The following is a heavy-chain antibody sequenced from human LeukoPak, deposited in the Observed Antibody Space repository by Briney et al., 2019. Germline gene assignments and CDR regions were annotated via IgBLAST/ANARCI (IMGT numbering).Heavy chain of an antibody. D-gene: IGHD3-10*01. J-gene: IGHJ4*02. Sequence: PGGSLRLSCAASGFTFSNAWMSWVRQAPGKGLEWVGRIKSKTDGGTTDYAAPVKGRFTISRDDSKNTLYLQMNSLKTEDTAVYYCTTPTQYYYGSGSYFFDYWGQGTLVTVSS. CDR2: IKSKTDGGTT. V-gene: IGHV3-15*01. CDR1: GFTFSNAW. CDR3: TTPTQYYYGSGSYFFDY.